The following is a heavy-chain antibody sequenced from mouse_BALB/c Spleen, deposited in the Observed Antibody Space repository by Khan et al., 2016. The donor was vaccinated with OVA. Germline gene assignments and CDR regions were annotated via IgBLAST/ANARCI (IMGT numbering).Heavy chain of an antibody. Sequence: EVELVESGGDLVKPGGSLKLSCAASGFTFSTYGMSWVLQSPDKRLEWVATISSGGSYTYYPDNVKGRFTISRDNAKNTLYLQMSSLKSEDTAMYYCARLAYYYNSEGFAYWGQGTLVTVSA. CDR1: GFTFSTYG. V-gene: IGHV5-6*01. J-gene: IGHJ3*01. CDR2: ISSGGSYT. CDR3: ARLAYYYNSEGFAY. D-gene: IGHD1-1*01.